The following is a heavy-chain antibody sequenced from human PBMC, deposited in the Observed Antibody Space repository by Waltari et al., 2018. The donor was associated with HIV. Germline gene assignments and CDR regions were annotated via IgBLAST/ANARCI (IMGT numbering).Heavy chain of an antibody. CDR1: GFTFSSYS. CDR2: ISSSSRTI. V-gene: IGHV3-48*01. Sequence: EVKLVESGGGLVQHGGSLRLSCAASGFTFSSYSMNWVRRRPGKGLEWVSYISSSSRTIYYAASVKGRFTISRDNAKKTLYLQMNSLRVDDTAVYYCARRYYDDSSGYPSHYFYGMDVWGQGTTVTVSS. D-gene: IGHD3-22*01. J-gene: IGHJ6*02. CDR3: ARRYYDDSSGYPSHYFYGMDV.